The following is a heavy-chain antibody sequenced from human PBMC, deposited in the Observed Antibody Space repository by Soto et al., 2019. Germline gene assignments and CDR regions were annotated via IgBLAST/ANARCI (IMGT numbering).Heavy chain of an antibody. Sequence: QAQLLQSGGEVKKPGASVKVSCNSSDHTFTYYGINWVRRAPGQGLEWMGWISGYNGNTKYAQKFQDRVTMSADTTTRTAYQGMRRLTSDDPAVYFCAATGGHYFGLDIWGQGTTVTVSS. V-gene: IGHV1-18*01. J-gene: IGHJ6*02. CDR2: ISGYNGNT. D-gene: IGHD2-8*02. CDR3: AATGGHYFGLDI. CDR1: DHTFTYYG.